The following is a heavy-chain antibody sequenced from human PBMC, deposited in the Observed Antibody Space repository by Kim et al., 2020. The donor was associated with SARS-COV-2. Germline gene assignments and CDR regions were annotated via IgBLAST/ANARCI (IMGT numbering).Heavy chain of an antibody. CDR2: ISSSSSYI. CDR1: GFTFSSYS. D-gene: IGHD1-1*01. CDR3: ARDWDGPNWNSPGYYYYGMDV. Sequence: GGSLRLSCAASGFTFSSYSMNWVRQAPGKGLEWVSSISSSSSYIYYADSVKGRFTISRDNAKNSLYLQMNSLRAEDTAVYYCARDWDGPNWNSPGYYYYGMDVWGQGTTVTVSS. V-gene: IGHV3-21*04. J-gene: IGHJ6*02.